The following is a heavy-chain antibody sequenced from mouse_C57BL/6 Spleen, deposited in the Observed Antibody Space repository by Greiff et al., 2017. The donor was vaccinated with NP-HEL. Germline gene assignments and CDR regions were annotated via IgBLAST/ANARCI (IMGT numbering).Heavy chain of an antibody. CDR2: IDPETGGT. V-gene: IGHV1-15*01. J-gene: IGHJ3*01. D-gene: IGHD1-1*01. CDR3: TRESGSSPFAY. Sequence: VQLVESGAELVRPGASVTLSCKASGYTFTDYEMHWVKQTPVHGLEWIGAIDPETGGTAYNQKFKGKAILTADKSSSTAYMELRSLTSEDSAVYYCTRESGSSPFAYWGQGTLVTVSA. CDR1: GYTFTDYE.